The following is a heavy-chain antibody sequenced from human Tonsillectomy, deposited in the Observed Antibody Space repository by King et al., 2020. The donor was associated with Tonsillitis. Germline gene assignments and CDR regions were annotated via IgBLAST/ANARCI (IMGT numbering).Heavy chain of an antibody. J-gene: IGHJ4*02. CDR3: ARGGGGGWYSDY. CDR2: INEDGSKR. V-gene: IGHV3-7*01. Sequence: VQLVESGGGLVQPGGSLRLSCAASGFIVNSFWMSWVRQAPGKGLEWVATINEDGSKRYYLDSVKGRFTISSDNAKNSLYLQMNSLGADDTAEYYCARGGGGGWYSDYWVQGTLVTVSS. D-gene: IGHD2-21*02. CDR1: GFIVNSFW.